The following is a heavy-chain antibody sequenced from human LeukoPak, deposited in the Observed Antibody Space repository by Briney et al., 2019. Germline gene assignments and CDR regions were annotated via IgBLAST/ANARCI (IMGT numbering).Heavy chain of an antibody. CDR3: ASVPYCSSTSCHRGFLFY. D-gene: IGHD2-2*02. CDR2: IYYSGST. Sequence: SETLSLTCTVSGGSISSSSYYWGWIRQPPGKGLELIGSIYYSGSTYYNPSLKSRVTISVDTSKNQFSLKLSSVTAADTAVYYCASVPYCSSTSCHRGFLFYWGQGTLVTVSS. J-gene: IGHJ4*02. CDR1: GGSISSSSYY. V-gene: IGHV4-39*01.